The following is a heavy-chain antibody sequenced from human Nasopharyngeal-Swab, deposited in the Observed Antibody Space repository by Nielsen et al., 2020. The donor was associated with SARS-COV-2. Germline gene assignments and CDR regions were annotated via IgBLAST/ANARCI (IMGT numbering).Heavy chain of an antibody. CDR1: GGSISSYY. V-gene: IGHV4-4*08. J-gene: IGHJ4*02. Sequence: SETLSLTCTVSGGSISSYYWSWIRQSPGKGLEWIGYFYSSGITHYNPSLKRRVTILINTSTNQFSLKLNSVTAADTAVYYCAREVVGGLVDSWGQGTLVTVSS. CDR3: AREVVGGLVDS. CDR2: FYSSGIT. D-gene: IGHD1-26*01.